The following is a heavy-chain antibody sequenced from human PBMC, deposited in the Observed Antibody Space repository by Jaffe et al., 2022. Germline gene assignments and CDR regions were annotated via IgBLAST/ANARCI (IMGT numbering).Heavy chain of an antibody. CDR2: IKQDGSEK. Sequence: EVQLVESGGGLVQPGGSLRLSCAASGFTFSSYWMSWVRQAPGKGLEWVANIKQDGSEKYYVDSVKGRFTISRDNAKNSLYLQMNSLRAEDTAVYYCAREGIDPYCGGDCYFHYFQHWGQGTLVTVSS. J-gene: IGHJ1*01. CDR1: GFTFSSYW. V-gene: IGHV3-7*01. D-gene: IGHD2-21*01. CDR3: AREGIDPYCGGDCYFHYFQH.